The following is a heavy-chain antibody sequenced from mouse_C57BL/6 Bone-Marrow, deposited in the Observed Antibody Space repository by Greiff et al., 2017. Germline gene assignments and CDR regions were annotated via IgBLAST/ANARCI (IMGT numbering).Heavy chain of an antibody. J-gene: IGHJ3*01. V-gene: IGHV1-59*01. Sequence: QVQLQQPGAELVRPGTSVKLSCKASGYTFTSYWMHWVKQRPGQGLEWIGVIDPSDSYTNYNQKFKGKATLTVDTSSSTAYMQLSSLTSEDSAVYYCERGAIYYDYDGAWFAYWGQGTLVTVSA. CDR2: IDPSDSYT. CDR3: ERGAIYYDYDGAWFAY. D-gene: IGHD2-4*01. CDR1: GYTFTSYW.